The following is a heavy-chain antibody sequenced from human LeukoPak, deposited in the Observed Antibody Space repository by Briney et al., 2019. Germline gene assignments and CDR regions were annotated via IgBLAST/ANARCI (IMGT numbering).Heavy chain of an antibody. CDR1: GYSISSGYY. CDR3: ARLRKGEDYFDY. D-gene: IGHD3-10*01. V-gene: IGHV4-38-2*01. J-gene: IGHJ4*02. CDR2: IYHSGST. Sequence: PSETLSLSCAVSGYSISSGYYWGWIRQPPGKGLEWIGSIYHSGSTYYNPSLKSRVTISVDTSKNQFSLKLSSVPAADTDAYYCARLRKGEDYFDYWGQGTLVTVSS.